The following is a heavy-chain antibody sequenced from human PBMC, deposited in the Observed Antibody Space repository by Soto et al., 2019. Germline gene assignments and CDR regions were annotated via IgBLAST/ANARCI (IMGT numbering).Heavy chain of an antibody. J-gene: IGHJ4*02. D-gene: IGHD3-9*01. V-gene: IGHV4-39*01. Sequence: SEILSLTCTVSGASISSSSCYWGWIRQPPGKGLEWIGSIYYSGSTYYNPSLKSRVTISVDTSKNQFSLKLSSVTAADTAVYYCARHAEYDILTGYPPAFDYWGQGTLVTVSS. CDR2: IYYSGST. CDR3: ARHAEYDILTGYPPAFDY. CDR1: GASISSSSCY.